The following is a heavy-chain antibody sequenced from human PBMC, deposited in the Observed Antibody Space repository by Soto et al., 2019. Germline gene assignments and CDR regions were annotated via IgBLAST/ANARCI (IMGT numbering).Heavy chain of an antibody. Sequence: ASVMASCKDSGYTFTNYGVSWVRPAPAQGLEWMGWISTDNGNTYYAQKCQGRVTMTTDTSTNTAYMDLRSLRSDDTAVYYCAREQLPGYHCYRQAVWARGT. CDR1: GYTFTNYG. V-gene: IGHV1-18*04. CDR2: ISTDNGNT. CDR3: AREQLPGYHCYRQAV. D-gene: IGHD6-6*01. J-gene: IGHJ6*02.